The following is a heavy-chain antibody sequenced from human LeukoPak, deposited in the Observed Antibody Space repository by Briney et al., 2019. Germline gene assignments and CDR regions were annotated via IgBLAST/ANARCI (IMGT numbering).Heavy chain of an antibody. J-gene: IGHJ2*01. CDR1: GYTFTSYY. V-gene: IGHV1-46*01. D-gene: IGHD3-22*01. Sequence: ASVKVSCKASGYTFTSYYMHWVRQAPGQGLEWMGIINPSGGSTSYAQKFQGRVTMTRDTSTSTVYMELSSLRSEDTAVYYCASTSPAPGRGYYDSSGAYWYFDLWGRGTLVTVSS. CDR2: INPSGGST. CDR3: ASTSPAPGRGYYDSSGAYWYFDL.